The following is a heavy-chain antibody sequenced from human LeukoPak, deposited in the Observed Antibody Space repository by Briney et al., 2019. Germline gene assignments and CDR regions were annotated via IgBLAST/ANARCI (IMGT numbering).Heavy chain of an antibody. CDR3: ATTTYYYDSSGYLDAFDI. CDR2: ISGSGGST. J-gene: IGHJ3*02. CDR1: GFTFSSYA. V-gene: IGHV3-23*01. D-gene: IGHD3-22*01. Sequence: GGSLRLSCAASGFTFSSYAMSWVRQAPGKGLEWVSAISGSGGSTYYADSVKGRFTISRDNSKNTLYLQMNSLRAEDTAVYYCATTTYYYDSSGYLDAFDIWGQGTMVTVSS.